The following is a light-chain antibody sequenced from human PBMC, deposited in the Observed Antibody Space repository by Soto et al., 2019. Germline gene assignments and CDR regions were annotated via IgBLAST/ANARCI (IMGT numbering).Light chain of an antibody. Sequence: PEERVPLSCRASQTVSSSSLTWCQQKPGQAPGLLIYGASNRATGIPARFSGSGSGTDFTLTISSLEPEDFAVYYCQQRSNPITFGQGTRLEIK. J-gene: IGKJ5*01. V-gene: IGKV3D-20*02. CDR3: QQRSNPIT. CDR2: GAS. CDR1: QTVSSSS.